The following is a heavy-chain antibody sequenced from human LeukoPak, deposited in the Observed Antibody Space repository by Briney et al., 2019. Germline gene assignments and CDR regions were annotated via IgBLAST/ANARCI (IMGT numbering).Heavy chain of an antibody. J-gene: IGHJ6*03. V-gene: IGHV1-69*05. CDR1: GGTFSSYA. Sequence: SVKVSCKASGGTFSSYAISWVRQAPGQGLEWMGGIIPIFGTANYAQKFQGRVTITTDESTSTAYMELSSLRSEDTAVYYCARKGPANYYYYYMDVWGKGTSVTVSS. CDR3: ARKGPANYYYYYMDV. CDR2: IIPIFGTA. D-gene: IGHD2-2*01.